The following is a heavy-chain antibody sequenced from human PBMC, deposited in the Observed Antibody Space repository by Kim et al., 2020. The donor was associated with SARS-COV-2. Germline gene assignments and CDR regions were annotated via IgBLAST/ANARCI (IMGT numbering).Heavy chain of an antibody. J-gene: IGHJ6*03. D-gene: IGHD1-20*01. CDR3: AREYNWNPDYYYYMDV. V-gene: IGHV4-4*07. Sequence: SLRRRVTLSVDTSKNPFSLKLSSVTAADTAVYYCAREYNWNPDYYYYMDVWGKGTAVTVSS.